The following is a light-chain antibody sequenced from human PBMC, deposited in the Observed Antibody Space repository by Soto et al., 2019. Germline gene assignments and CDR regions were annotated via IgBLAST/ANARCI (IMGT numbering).Light chain of an antibody. CDR1: QGISSA. CDR2: DAS. J-gene: IGKJ5*01. V-gene: IGKV1-13*02. CDR3: QQLKSYPFT. Sequence: AIQLTQSPSSLSASVGDTVSITCRASQGISSALAWYQHKPGKAPKILIYDASSLQSGVPSRFSGSESGTECTRTISSLQPEDFATYYCQQLKSYPFTFGQGTRLEIK.